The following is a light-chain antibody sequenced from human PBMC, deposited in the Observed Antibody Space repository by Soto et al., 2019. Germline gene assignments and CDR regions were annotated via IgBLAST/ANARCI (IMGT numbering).Light chain of an antibody. CDR2: DVS. Sequence: QSALTQPASVSGSPGQSITISCVGTSGDIGDYNYVSWYQQHPGKVPKVIIYDVSNRPSGVSYRFSGTKSGNTASLTVSGLQAEDEADYYCCSYTRSGTRIFGTGTKVT. CDR3: CSYTRSGTRI. J-gene: IGLJ1*01. CDR1: SGDIGDYNY. V-gene: IGLV2-14*01.